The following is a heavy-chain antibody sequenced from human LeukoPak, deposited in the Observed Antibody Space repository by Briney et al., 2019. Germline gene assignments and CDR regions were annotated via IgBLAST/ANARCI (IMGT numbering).Heavy chain of an antibody. D-gene: IGHD4-23*01. CDR1: GGSVSSGNYY. Sequence: SSETLSLTCSVSGGSVSSGNYYWSCIRQPPGKGLEWVGCIFYTGTTSYNPSLKSRVTISADTSKKQFSLSLTSVTAADTAVYYCATSWSGGTYGNFDYWGQGRVVTVSS. CDR2: IFYTGTT. J-gene: IGHJ4*02. CDR3: ATSWSGGTYGNFDY. V-gene: IGHV4-61*01.